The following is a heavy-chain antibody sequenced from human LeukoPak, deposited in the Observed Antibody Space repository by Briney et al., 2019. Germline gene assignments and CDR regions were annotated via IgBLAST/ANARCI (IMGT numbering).Heavy chain of an antibody. CDR3: ARSFDILTEYYFDY. J-gene: IGHJ4*02. CDR2: ITPIFGTA. D-gene: IGHD3-9*01. V-gene: IGHV1-69*13. CDR1: GGTFSSYA. Sequence: SVKVSCKASGGTFSSYALSWVRQAPGQGLEWMGGITPIFGTANYAQKFQGRVTITADESTSTVYMELSSLRSEDTAVYYCARSFDILTEYYFDYWGQGTLVTVSS.